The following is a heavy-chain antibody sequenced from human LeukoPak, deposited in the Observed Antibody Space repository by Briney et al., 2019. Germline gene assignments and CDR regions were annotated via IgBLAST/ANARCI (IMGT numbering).Heavy chain of an antibody. Sequence: GGSLRLSCAASGFTFSNAWMSWVRQAPGKGLEWVGRIKSKTDGGTTDYAAPVKGRFTISRDDSKNTLYLQMNSLKTEDTAVYYRTTDPLLNYDSSGSDAFDIWGQGTMVTVSS. CDR1: GFTFSNAW. J-gene: IGHJ3*02. V-gene: IGHV3-15*01. D-gene: IGHD3-22*01. CDR3: TTDPLLNYDSSGSDAFDI. CDR2: IKSKTDGGTT.